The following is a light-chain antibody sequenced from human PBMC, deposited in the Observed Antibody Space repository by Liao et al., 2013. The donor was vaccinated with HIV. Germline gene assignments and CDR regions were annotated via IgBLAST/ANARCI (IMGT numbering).Light chain of an antibody. CDR1: TLPKQY. CDR3: QAWDSSTVV. J-gene: IGLJ2*01. Sequence: SYELTQPPSVSVSPGQTASITCSGETLPKQYAFWYQQKPGQSPVLVIYQDTKRPSGIPERFSGSNSGNTATLTISGTQAMDEADYYCQAWDSSTVVFGGGTKLTVL. CDR2: QDT. V-gene: IGLV3-1*01.